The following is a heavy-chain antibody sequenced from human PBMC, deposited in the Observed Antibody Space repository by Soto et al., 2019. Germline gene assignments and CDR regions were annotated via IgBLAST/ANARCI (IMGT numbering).Heavy chain of an antibody. CDR2: IYPGDSDT. CDR1: GYSFTSYW. CDR3: ARSKGVVRGVRYYGMDV. D-gene: IGHD3-10*01. V-gene: IGHV5-51*01. Sequence: GESLKISCKGSGYSFTSYWIGWVRPMPGKGLVCMGIIYPGDSDTIYSPSFQGQVTISADKSISTAYLQWSKRKASDTAMYYSARSKGVVRGVRYYGMDVRSQGTRVTVSS. J-gene: IGHJ6*02.